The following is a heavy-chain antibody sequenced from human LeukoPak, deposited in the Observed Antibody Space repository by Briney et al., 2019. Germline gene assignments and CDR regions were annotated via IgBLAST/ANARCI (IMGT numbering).Heavy chain of an antibody. CDR2: IYYSGST. D-gene: IGHD1-26*01. CDR1: GGSISSYY. J-gene: IGHJ6*03. V-gene: IGHV4-59*01. Sequence: SETLSLTCTVSGGSISSYYWSWIRQPPGKAPVCIGDIYYSGSTNYNPSLKSRVTISVDTSMNQFSLKLSSVTAADTAVYYCARDSGSGSYYYYYYMDVWGKGTTVTVSS. CDR3: ARDSGSGSYYYYYYMDV.